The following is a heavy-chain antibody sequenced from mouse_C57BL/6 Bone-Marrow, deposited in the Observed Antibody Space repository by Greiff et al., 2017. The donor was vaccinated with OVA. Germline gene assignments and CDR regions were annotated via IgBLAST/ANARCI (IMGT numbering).Heavy chain of an antibody. V-gene: IGHV14-2*01. J-gene: IGHJ2*01. CDR2: IDPEDGET. CDR3: ASSPPYGNSLFDY. Sequence: VQLQQSGAELVKPGASVKLSCTASGFNIKDYYMHWVKQRTEQGLEWIGRIDPEDGETKYAPLFQGQATITADTSSNTAYLQLSSRTSEDTAVYYCASSPPYGNSLFDYGGQGTTLTVSS. CDR1: GFNIKDYY. D-gene: IGHD2-1*01.